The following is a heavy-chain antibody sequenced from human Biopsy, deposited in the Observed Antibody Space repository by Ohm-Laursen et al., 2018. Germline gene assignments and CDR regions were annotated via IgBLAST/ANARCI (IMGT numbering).Heavy chain of an antibody. D-gene: IGHD2-21*02. Sequence: SETLSLTCAVSRYSISNYYWTWIRQSPGKGLEWIGYIYYTSRSNSNPSVESRVSISDNTSKKQFSLKFNLVTAADTDVYFCARDSRGGHFTTTFITEKNLDSWGQGILVTVSS. CDR3: ARDSRGGHFTTTFITEKNLDS. CDR2: IYYTSRS. J-gene: IGHJ4*02. CDR1: RYSISNYY. V-gene: IGHV4-59*01.